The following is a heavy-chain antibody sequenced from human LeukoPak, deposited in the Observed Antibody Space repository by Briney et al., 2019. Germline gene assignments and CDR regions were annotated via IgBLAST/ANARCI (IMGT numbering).Heavy chain of an antibody. V-gene: IGHV3-30-3*02. J-gene: IGHJ4*02. D-gene: IGHD6-19*01. CDR3: ATAASSGWYYFDY. CDR2: ISYDESNK. CDR1: GFTFSSYA. Sequence: GGSLRLSCAASGFTFSSYAMHWVRQAPGKGLEWVAVISYDESNKYYADSVKGRFTISRDNSKNTLYLQMNSLRAEDTAVYYCATAASSGWYYFDYWGQGTLVTVSS.